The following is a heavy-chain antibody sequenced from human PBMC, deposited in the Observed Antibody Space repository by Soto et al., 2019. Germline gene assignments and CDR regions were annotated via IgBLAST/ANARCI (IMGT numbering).Heavy chain of an antibody. CDR3: ENGGRFHMDF. J-gene: IGHJ6*01. CDR1: GFSFSNYW. V-gene: IGHV3-74*01. D-gene: IGHD3-3*01. Sequence: GGSLRLSCAASGFSFSNYWMHWVRQGPGTGLVWVSRISNDGSNPSYADSVKGRFTISRDNAKSTLYLQMDGLIAEDTAMYYCENGGRFHMDFWGQGSTVTGSA. CDR2: ISNDGSNP.